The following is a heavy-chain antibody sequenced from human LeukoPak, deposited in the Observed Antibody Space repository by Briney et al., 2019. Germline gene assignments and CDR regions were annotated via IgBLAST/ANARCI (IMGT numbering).Heavy chain of an antibody. CDR3: AKTMTYSSGWPGKDYYYGIDV. V-gene: IGHV1-18*01. Sequence: GASVKVSCKASGYTFTSYGISWVRQAPGQGLEWMGWISAYNGNTNYAQKLQGRVTMTTDTSTSTAYMELRSLRSDDTAVYYCAKTMTYSSGWPGKDYYYGIDVSGQGTTVTVSS. CDR1: GYTFTSYG. J-gene: IGHJ6*02. D-gene: IGHD6-19*01. CDR2: ISAYNGNT.